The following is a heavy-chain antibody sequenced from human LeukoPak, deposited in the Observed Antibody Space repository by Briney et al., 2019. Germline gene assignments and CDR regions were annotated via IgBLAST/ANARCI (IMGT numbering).Heavy chain of an antibody. Sequence: SETLSLTCTVSGGSIGSYYWSWIRQPPGKGLEWIGYIYYSGSTNYNPSLKSRVAISVDTSKNQFSLKLSSVTAADTAVYYCARDYSYYGMDVWGQGTTVTVSS. J-gene: IGHJ6*02. CDR2: IYYSGST. CDR3: ARDYSYYGMDV. CDR1: GGSIGSYY. V-gene: IGHV4-59*01.